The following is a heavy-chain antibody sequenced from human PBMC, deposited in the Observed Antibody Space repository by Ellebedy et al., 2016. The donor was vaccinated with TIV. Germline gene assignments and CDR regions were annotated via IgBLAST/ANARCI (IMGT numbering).Heavy chain of an antibody. J-gene: IGHJ3*02. CDR2: TYPGHSDT. CDR1: GYSFTNFW. V-gene: IGHV5-51*01. Sequence: GESLKISCKASGYSFTNFWIGWVRQMPGKGLEWMGTTYPGHSDTRYSPSFEGQVTISADTSISTAYLRWTSLRAWDTAIYYCARPMRPVKWDALDIWGQGTMVTVSS. D-gene: IGHD4-17*01. CDR3: ARPMRPVKWDALDI.